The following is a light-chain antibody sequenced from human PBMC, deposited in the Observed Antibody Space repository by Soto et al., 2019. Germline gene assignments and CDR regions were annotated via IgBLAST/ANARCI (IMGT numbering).Light chain of an antibody. V-gene: IGLV2-8*01. CDR2: DLT. J-gene: IGLJ1*01. Sequence: QSALTQPPSASGSPGQSVTISCTGTSSDIGSYDFVSWYQQHPGKAPKLIIYDLTKRPSWVPDRFSASKSGNTASLTVSGLQADDEADYYCSSQGGSNNPFVFGPATKLTVL. CDR3: SSQGGSNNPFV. CDR1: SSDIGSYDF.